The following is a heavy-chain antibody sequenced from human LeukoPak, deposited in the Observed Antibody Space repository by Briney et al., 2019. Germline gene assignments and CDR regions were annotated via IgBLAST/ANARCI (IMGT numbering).Heavy chain of an antibody. D-gene: IGHD3-10*01. CDR2: IIPILGIA. V-gene: IGHV1-69*04. Sequence: ASVKVSCKASEGTFSSYAISWVRQAPGQGLEWMGRIIPILGIANYAQKFQGRVTITADKSTSTAYMELSSLRSEGTAVYYCAIERDYYGSGSYYTPRYNFDYWGQGTLVTVSS. CDR3: AIERDYYGSGSYYTPRYNFDY. CDR1: EGTFSSYA. J-gene: IGHJ4*02.